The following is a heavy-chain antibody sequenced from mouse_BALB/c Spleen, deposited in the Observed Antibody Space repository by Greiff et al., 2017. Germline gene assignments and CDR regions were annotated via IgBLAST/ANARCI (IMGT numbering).Heavy chain of an antibody. V-gene: IGHV2-6-7*01. D-gene: IGHD3-3*01. CDR2: IWGDGST. Sequence: VQRVESGPGLVAPSQSLSITCTASGFSLTGYGVNWVRQPPGKGLEWLGMIWGDGSTDYNSALNTRLSISKDNSKIQVFLKMNSLQTDDTARYDCARGSQAGAEDYWGQGTLVTVSA. J-gene: IGHJ3*01. CDR1: GFSLTGYG. CDR3: ARGSQAGAEDY.